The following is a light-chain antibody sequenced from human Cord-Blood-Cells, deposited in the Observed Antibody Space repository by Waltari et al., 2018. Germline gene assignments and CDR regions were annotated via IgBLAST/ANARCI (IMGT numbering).Light chain of an antibody. CDR2: AAS. CDR3: QQSYSTPFP. CDR1: QSISSY. V-gene: IGKV1-39*01. Sequence: DIQMTQSPSSLSASVGDRVTITCRASQSISSYLNWYQQKPGKAPKLLIYAASSLQSGVPSSLSGSGSGTDFTLTISSPQPEDFATDYCQQSYSTPFPFGPGTTVDIK. J-gene: IGKJ3*01.